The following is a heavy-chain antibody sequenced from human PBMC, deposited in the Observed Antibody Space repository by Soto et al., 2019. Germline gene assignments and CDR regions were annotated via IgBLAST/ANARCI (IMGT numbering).Heavy chain of an antibody. CDR2: IYYSGST. CDR1: GGSISSSSYY. D-gene: IGHD3-3*01. J-gene: IGHJ6*03. Sequence: PSETLSLTCTVSGGSISSSSYYWGWIRQPPGKGLEWIGSIYYSGSTYYNPSLKSRVTISVDTSKNQFSLKLRSVTAADTAVYYCARHTSTVFGVVYYYYYYVEVYGKGTTVTVSS. V-gene: IGHV4-39*01. CDR3: ARHTSTVFGVVYYYYYYVEV.